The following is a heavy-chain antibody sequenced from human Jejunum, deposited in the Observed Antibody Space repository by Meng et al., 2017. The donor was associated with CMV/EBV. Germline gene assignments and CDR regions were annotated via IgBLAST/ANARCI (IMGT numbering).Heavy chain of an antibody. CDR2: ISSDGRTT. CDR1: GFTFSSYW. D-gene: IGHD2-21*01. Sequence: AASGFTFSSYWMHWVRQAPGKGLVWVSRISSDGRTTSYADFVKGRFTISRDNAKNTLYVQMSSLRAEDTAVYYCARKSCDGDCEFDYWGQGTLVTVSS. J-gene: IGHJ4*02. V-gene: IGHV3-74*01. CDR3: ARKSCDGDCEFDY.